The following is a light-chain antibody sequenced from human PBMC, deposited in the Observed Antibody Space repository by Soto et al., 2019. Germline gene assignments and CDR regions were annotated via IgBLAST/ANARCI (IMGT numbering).Light chain of an antibody. CDR3: QQYKNWPSFT. J-gene: IGKJ3*01. Sequence: DIVMTQSPATLSVSPGERATLSCRASQSVSSNLAWYQQKPGQAPRLLVYGASTRATGIPARFSGSGSGTEFILTFSSLQSEDVALYYCQQYKNWPSFTFGPGTKVDIK. CDR2: GAS. CDR1: QSVSSN. V-gene: IGKV3-15*01.